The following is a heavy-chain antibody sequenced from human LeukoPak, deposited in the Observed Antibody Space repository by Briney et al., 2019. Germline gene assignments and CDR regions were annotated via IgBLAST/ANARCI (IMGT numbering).Heavy chain of an antibody. Sequence: PGGSLRLSCAASGFTFSNYAMHWVRQAPGKGLEWVAVISYDGSNKYYADSVKGRFTISRDNSKNTLYLQMNSLRAEDTAVYYCARVKWRSYGYFDYWGQGTLVTVSS. V-gene: IGHV3-30*04. CDR1: GFTFSNYA. J-gene: IGHJ4*02. CDR3: ARVKWRSYGYFDY. CDR2: ISYDGSNK. D-gene: IGHD5-18*01.